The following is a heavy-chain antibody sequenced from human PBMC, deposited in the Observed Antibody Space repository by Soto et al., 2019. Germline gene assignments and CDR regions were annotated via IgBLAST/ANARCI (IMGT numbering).Heavy chain of an antibody. J-gene: IGHJ4*02. CDR3: ARTTTLENYFDY. D-gene: IGHD2-15*01. CDR1: GGSVSNKTYY. Sequence: PETLSLTCSVSGGSVSNKTYYWSWIRQPPGKRLEWIGYVYYSGTTNYNPSLKSRVTISVDLSKNQFSLRLSSVTTADTAVYYCARTTTLENYFDYWGQGTLVTVSS. CDR2: VYYSGTT. V-gene: IGHV4-61*01.